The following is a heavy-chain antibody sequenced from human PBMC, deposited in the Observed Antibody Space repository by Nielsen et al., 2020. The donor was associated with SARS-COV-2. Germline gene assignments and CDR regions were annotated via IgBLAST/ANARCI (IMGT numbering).Heavy chain of an antibody. V-gene: IGHV3-15*01. CDR2: IKSKIGGGTI. Sequence: VRQAPGKGLEWVGRIKSKIGGGTIDYAAPVKDRFTISRDDSKNRLYLQMNSLKTEDSAMYYCTTDVVAGTFDYWGQGTLVTVSS. CDR3: TTDVVAGTFDY. D-gene: IGHD6-19*01. J-gene: IGHJ4*02.